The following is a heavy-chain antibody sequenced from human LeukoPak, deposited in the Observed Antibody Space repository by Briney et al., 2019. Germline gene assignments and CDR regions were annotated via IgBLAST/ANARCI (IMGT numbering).Heavy chain of an antibody. V-gene: IGHV3-74*01. CDR2: VNSDGSGT. CDR3: ARESKYSGYPFDY. CDR1: GFTFSSYW. D-gene: IGHD5-12*01. Sequence: GRSLRLSCAASGFTFSSYWMHCVRHAPRKGLVWVSRVNSDGSGTTYADSVKGRFTISRDNAKNTLYLQMNSLRAEDTAVYYCARESKYSGYPFDYWGQGTLVTVSS. J-gene: IGHJ4*02.